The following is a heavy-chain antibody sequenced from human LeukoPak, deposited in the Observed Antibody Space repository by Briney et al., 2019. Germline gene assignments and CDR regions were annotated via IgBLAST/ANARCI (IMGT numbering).Heavy chain of an antibody. J-gene: IGHJ4*02. CDR2: IYYSGST. Sequence: SETLSLTCTVSGGSISSGDYHWSWIRQPPGKGLEWIGYIYYSGSTYDNPSLKSRVTISLDTSKNQFSLKLNSVTAADTAVYYCARDTNLIFGVVIDYWGQGTLVTVSS. D-gene: IGHD3-3*01. CDR3: ARDTNLIFGVVIDY. V-gene: IGHV4-30-4*01. CDR1: GGSISSGDYH.